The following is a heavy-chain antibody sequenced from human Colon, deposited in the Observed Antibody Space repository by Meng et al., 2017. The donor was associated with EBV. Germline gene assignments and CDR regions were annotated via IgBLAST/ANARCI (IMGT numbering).Heavy chain of an antibody. J-gene: IGHJ4*02. Sequence: LSFPVMCSGGSIVSSSHDWYWMRQPPGKWLEWIGSVYYSGSTFYSPSLKSRVTISIDTSKNQFSLKLNSGTAADTAIYYCARRTFYFDNSGSGYFFDSWGQGTLVTVSS. CDR2: VYYSGST. CDR1: GGSIVSSSHD. D-gene: IGHD3-22*01. CDR3: ARRTFYFDNSGSGYFFDS. V-gene: IGHV4-39*07.